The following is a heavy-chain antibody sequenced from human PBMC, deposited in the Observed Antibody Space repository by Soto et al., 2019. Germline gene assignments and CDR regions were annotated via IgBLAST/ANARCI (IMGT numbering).Heavy chain of an antibody. D-gene: IGHD6-19*01. Sequence: QLQLQESGPGLVKPSETLSLTCTVSGGSISSSSYYWGWIRQPPGKGLEWIGSIYYSGSTYYNPSLKSRVTISVDTSKNQFSLKLSSVTAADTAVYYCARVPEQWLVERDAFDIWGQGTMVTVSS. J-gene: IGHJ3*02. CDR1: GGSISSSSYY. CDR3: ARVPEQWLVERDAFDI. CDR2: IYYSGST. V-gene: IGHV4-39*01.